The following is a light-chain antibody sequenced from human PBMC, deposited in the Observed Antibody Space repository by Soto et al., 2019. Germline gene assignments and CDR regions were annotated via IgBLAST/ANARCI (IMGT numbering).Light chain of an antibody. CDR2: DVS. V-gene: IGLV2-14*03. CDR3: SSYSSSSTPVV. J-gene: IGLJ2*01. Sequence: QSVLTQPASVSGSPGQSITISCTGTNNDVGGYKYVSWYQQHPGKVPKLMIYDVSNRPPGVSNRFSGSKSGNTASLTISGLQAEDEADYYCSSYSSSSTPVVFGGGTKLTVL. CDR1: NNDVGGYKY.